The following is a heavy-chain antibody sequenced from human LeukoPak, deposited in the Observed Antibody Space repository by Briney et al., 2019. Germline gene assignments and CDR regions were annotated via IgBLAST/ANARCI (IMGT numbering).Heavy chain of an antibody. CDR2: IDEDGSEK. CDR3: ARDFTGSSRD. J-gene: IGHJ4*02. V-gene: IGHV3-7*01. D-gene: IGHD1-26*01. CDR1: GFTLSSHW. Sequence: PGGSLRLSCTVSGFTLSSHWMSWLRHLPGKGLEWVANIDEDGSEKYFMDSVRGRFTISKDNAKNSLYLQTNSLRADDTAVYYCARDFTGSSRDWGQGALVTVS.